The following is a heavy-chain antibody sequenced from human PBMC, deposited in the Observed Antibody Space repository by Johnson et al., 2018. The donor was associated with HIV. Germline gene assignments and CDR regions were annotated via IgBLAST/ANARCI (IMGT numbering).Heavy chain of an antibody. Sequence: MQLVESGGGLVQPGGSLRLSCSGSGFSVSNNYMSWVRQAPGKGLEWVSVIYGGGSTYYADSVKGRFTISRDNFKNTRYLQMNSLRTNDTAVYYCAKGQSSGYPKDAFDIWGQGTMVTVSS. CDR3: AKGQSSGYPKDAFDI. J-gene: IGHJ3*02. CDR1: GFSVSNNY. D-gene: IGHD3-22*01. V-gene: IGHV3-66*02. CDR2: IYGGGST.